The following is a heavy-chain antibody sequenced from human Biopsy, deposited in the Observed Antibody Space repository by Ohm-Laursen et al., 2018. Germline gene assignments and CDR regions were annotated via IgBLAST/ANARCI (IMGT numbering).Heavy chain of an antibody. CDR1: GFTFSVYA. J-gene: IGHJ5*01. CDR3: ATELLPPGVGGPWLDS. D-gene: IGHD3-10*01. Sequence: SPRLSCTASGFTFSVYAMHWVRQAPGKGLEWVAIIWYDGSSEYYADSVKGRFTVSRDNTKNTLYLQMNSLRAADTAIYFCATELLPPGVGGPWLDSWGQGTPVTVSS. CDR2: IWYDGSSE. V-gene: IGHV3-33*03.